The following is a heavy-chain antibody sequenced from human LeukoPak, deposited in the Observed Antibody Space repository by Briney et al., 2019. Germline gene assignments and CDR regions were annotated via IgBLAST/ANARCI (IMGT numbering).Heavy chain of an antibody. CDR1: GGSFSGYY. V-gene: IGHV4-34*01. CDR3: ARVWLLWFGELSTPLEYGMDF. Sequence: SETLSLTCAVYGGSFSGYYWSWIRQPPGKGLEWIGEINHSGSTNYNPSLKSRVTISVDTSKNQFSLKLSSVTAADTAVYYCARVWLLWFGELSTPLEYGMDFWGQGTTVTVSS. CDR2: INHSGST. J-gene: IGHJ6*02. D-gene: IGHD3-10*01.